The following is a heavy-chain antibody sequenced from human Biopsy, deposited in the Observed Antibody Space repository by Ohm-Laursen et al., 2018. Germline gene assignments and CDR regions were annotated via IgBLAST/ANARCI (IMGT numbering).Heavy chain of an antibody. Sequence: GTLSLTCTVSGASVTSGSYYWSWIRQPPGKGLEWLGFISNIGSTNYNPSLKSRVTLSVDTSKNHFSLKLTSVTAADTAVYYCARESALAGDFDSWGQGTLVTVSS. V-gene: IGHV4-61*01. CDR2: ISNIGST. CDR1: GASVTSGSYY. D-gene: IGHD6-19*01. CDR3: ARESALAGDFDS. J-gene: IGHJ4*02.